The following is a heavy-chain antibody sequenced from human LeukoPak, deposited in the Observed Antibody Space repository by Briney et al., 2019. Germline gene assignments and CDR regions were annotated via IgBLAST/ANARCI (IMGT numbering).Heavy chain of an antibody. D-gene: IGHD3-22*01. CDR2: ISYDGSNK. CDR3: ARGQYDRSPFLQH. V-gene: IGHV3-30*03. Sequence: GGSLRLSCAASGFTFSSYGMHWVRQAPGKGLEWVAVISYDGSNKYYADSVKGRFTISRDNSKNTLYLQMNSLRAEDTAVYYCARGQYDRSPFLQHWGQGTLVTVSS. J-gene: IGHJ1*01. CDR1: GFTFSSYG.